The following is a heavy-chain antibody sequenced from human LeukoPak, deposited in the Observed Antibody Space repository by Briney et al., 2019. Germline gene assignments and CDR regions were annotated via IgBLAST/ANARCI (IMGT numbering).Heavy chain of an antibody. D-gene: IGHD2-15*01. CDR1: GGSISPYY. J-gene: IGHJ4*02. CDR2: IYTSGST. CDR3: ATSGGRKVTPFDY. Sequence: SETLSLTCTVSGGSISPYYWSWIRQPPGKGLEWIVYIYTSGSTDYNPSLKSRVTISLDTSNDQFSLNLNSVTAAHTAVYHCATSGGRKVTPFDYWGQGILATVSS. V-gene: IGHV4-4*09.